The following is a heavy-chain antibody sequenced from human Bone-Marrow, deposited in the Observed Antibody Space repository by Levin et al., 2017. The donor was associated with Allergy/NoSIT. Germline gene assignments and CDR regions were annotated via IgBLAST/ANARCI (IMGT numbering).Heavy chain of an antibody. CDR1: GFTFSNYH. D-gene: IGHD3-16*01. J-gene: IGHJ2*01. Sequence: GESLKISCVGSGFTFSNYHMEWVRQAPGKGLEWIASINEYGQYIYYADSVRGRFTISRDNAKDSVFLDMHGLREDDTAVYYCARFATCYSCWGGNWYFDLWGRGTLVTVAS. CDR3: ARFATCYSCWGGNWYFDL. V-gene: IGHV3-21*01. CDR2: INEYGQYI.